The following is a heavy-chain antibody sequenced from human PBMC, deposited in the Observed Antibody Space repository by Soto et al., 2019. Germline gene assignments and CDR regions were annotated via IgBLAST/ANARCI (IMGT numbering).Heavy chain of an antibody. V-gene: IGHV3-33*01. CDR1: GFTFSSYG. J-gene: IGHJ4*02. CDR3: ARDRDPGQWLTTNYFDY. CDR2: IWYHGSNK. D-gene: IGHD6-19*01. Sequence: QVQLVESGGGVVQPGRSLRLSCAACGFTFSSYGMHWVRQAPGKGLEWVAVIWYHGSNKYYADSVKGRFTISRDNSKNTLYLQMNSLRAEDTAVYYCARDRDPGQWLTTNYFDYWGQGTLVTVSS.